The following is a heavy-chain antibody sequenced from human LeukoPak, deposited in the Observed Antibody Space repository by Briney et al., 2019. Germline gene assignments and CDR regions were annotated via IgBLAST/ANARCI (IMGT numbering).Heavy chain of an antibody. CDR3: ARVGAATYAFDI. CDR1: GFTFSSYW. J-gene: IGHJ3*02. D-gene: IGHD3-16*01. V-gene: IGHV3-74*01. CDR2: IKSGGSST. Sequence: GGSLRLSCAASGFTFSSYWMHWVRQAPGKGLVWVSRIKSGGSSTSYADSVKGRFTISRDNAKNTLYLQMNSLRAEDTAVYYCARVGAATYAFDIWGQGTMVTVSS.